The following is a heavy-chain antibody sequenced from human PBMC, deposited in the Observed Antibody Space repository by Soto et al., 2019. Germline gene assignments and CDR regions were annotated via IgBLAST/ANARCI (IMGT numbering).Heavy chain of an antibody. Sequence: GGSLRLCCAASGFTFSSYSMNWVRQAPGKGLEWVSSISSSSSYIYYADSVKGRFTISRDNAKNSLYLQMNSLRAEDTAVYYCARDLDGEQLDYWSQGTLVTVSS. CDR2: ISSSSSYI. CDR3: ARDLDGEQLDY. V-gene: IGHV3-21*01. D-gene: IGHD6-13*01. CDR1: GFTFSSYS. J-gene: IGHJ4*02.